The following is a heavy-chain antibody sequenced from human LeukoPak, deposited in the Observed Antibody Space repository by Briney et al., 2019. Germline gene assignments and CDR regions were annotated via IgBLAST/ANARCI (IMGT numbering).Heavy chain of an antibody. V-gene: IGHV1-18*01. CDR2: ISAYNGNT. Sequence: ASVKVSCKASGYTFTSYGISWVRQAPGQGLEWTGWISAYNGNTNYAQKLQGRVTMTTDTSTSTAYMELRSLRSDDTAVYYCARVGSPYYDFWSGSPAFDYWGQGTLVTVSS. CDR3: ARVGSPYYDFWSGSPAFDY. D-gene: IGHD3-3*01. J-gene: IGHJ4*02. CDR1: GYTFTSYG.